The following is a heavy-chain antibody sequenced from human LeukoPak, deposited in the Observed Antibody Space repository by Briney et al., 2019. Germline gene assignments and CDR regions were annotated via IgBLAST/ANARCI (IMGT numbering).Heavy chain of an antibody. CDR1: GFTFSSYG. Sequence: PGGSLRLSCAASGFTFSSYGMNWDRQAPGKGLEWVSYISTSSNRIDYADSVKGRFTMSRDNAKNLLYLQMNSLRDEDTAMYYCARVSAPGTSGWYFGYWGQGTLVTVSS. CDR2: ISTSSNRI. J-gene: IGHJ4*02. D-gene: IGHD6-19*01. V-gene: IGHV3-48*02. CDR3: ARVSAPGTSGWYFGY.